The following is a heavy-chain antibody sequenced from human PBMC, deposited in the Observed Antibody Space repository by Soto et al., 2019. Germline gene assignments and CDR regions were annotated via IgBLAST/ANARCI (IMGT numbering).Heavy chain of an antibody. CDR3: ARTLAAGPLGYGMDV. CDR1: GFSLSTSGMC. Sequence: GSGPTLVNPTQTLTLTCTFSGFSLSTSGMCVSWIRQPPGKALEWLALIDWDDDKYYSTSLKTRLTISKDTSKNQVVLTMTNMDPVDTATYYCARTLAAGPLGYGMDVWGQGTTVTVSS. CDR2: IDWDDDK. J-gene: IGHJ6*02. D-gene: IGHD6-13*01. V-gene: IGHV2-70*01.